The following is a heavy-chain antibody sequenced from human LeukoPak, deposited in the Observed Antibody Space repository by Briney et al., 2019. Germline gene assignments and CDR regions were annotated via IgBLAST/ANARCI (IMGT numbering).Heavy chain of an antibody. D-gene: IGHD1-26*01. J-gene: IGHJ6*02. CDR3: ARSSAAVGAKGDGGMDV. CDR1: GYPFTTYG. CDR2: IIPIFGTA. V-gene: IGHV1-69*13. Sequence: GASVKVSCKASGYPFTTYGISWVRQAPGQGLEWMGGIIPIFGTANYAQKFQGRVTITADESTSTAYMELSSLRSEDTAVYYCARSSAAVGAKGDGGMDVWGQGTTVTVSS.